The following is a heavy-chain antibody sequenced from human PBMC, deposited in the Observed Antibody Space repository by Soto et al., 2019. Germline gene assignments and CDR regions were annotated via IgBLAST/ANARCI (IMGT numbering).Heavy chain of an antibody. CDR1: GGSFSGYY. D-gene: IGHD6-19*01. CDR2: INHSGST. Sequence: QVQLQQWGAGLLKPSETLSLTCAVYGGSFSGYYWNWIRQPPGKGLEWIGEINHSGSTNYNPSLKSRVTISVDTSKNQFSLKLSSVTAADTAVYYCTRGWGAVADYWAREPWSPSPQ. CDR3: TRGWGAVADY. J-gene: IGHJ4*02. V-gene: IGHV4-34*01.